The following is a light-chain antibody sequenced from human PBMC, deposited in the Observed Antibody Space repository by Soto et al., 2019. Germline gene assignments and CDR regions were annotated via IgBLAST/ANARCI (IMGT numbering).Light chain of an antibody. J-gene: IGKJ5*01. CDR2: PAS. V-gene: IGKV3-11*01. CDR3: QQRSDWPSIT. Sequence: EIVLTQSPATLSLSPGERATLSCRASQSIGSYLAWFQQKPGQAPRLLGHPASNRATDIQARFSGSGSGTDCTLNSSSREPEDFAVYYCQQRSDWPSITFGQGTRLEI. CDR1: QSIGSY.